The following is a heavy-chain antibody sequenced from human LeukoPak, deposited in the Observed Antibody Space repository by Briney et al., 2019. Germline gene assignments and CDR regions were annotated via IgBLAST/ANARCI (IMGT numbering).Heavy chain of an antibody. CDR2: ISSSSSYI. V-gene: IGHV3-21*01. Sequence: GGSLRLSCAASGFTFSNAWMSWIRQAPGKGLEWVSSISSSSSYIYYADSVKGRFTISRDNSKNTLYLQMNSLRAEDTAVYYCARDSVAAAGTYFDYWGQGTLVTVSS. CDR1: GFTFSNAW. CDR3: ARDSVAAAGTYFDY. D-gene: IGHD6-13*01. J-gene: IGHJ4*02.